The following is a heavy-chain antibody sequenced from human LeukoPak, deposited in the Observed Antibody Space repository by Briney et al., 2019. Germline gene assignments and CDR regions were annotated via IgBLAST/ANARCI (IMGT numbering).Heavy chain of an antibody. Sequence: PGGSLRLSCAASGFIFSNYWMSWVRQAPGKGLEWVADIKQGGNQKYYVDSVEGRFTISRDNAKNSLYLQMNSLRVEDTAVYYCARDCGSDCSQAFDIWGQGTMVTVSS. CDR3: ARDCGSDCSQAFDI. V-gene: IGHV3-7*05. CDR1: GFIFSNYW. D-gene: IGHD2-21*02. J-gene: IGHJ3*02. CDR2: IKQGGNQK.